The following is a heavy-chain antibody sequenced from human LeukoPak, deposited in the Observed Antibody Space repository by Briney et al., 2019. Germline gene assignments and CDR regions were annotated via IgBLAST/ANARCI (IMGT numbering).Heavy chain of an antibody. D-gene: IGHD6-25*01. CDR3: ARVAPSLRRRLDY. CDR1: GFTFSSYW. V-gene: IGHV3-7*01. Sequence: GGSLRLSCAASGFTFSSYWMSWVRQAPGKGLEWVANIKQDGSEKYYVDSVKGRFTISRDNAKNSLYLQMNSLRAEDTAVYYCARVAPSLRRRLDYWGQGTLVTVSS. CDR2: IKQDGSEK. J-gene: IGHJ4*02.